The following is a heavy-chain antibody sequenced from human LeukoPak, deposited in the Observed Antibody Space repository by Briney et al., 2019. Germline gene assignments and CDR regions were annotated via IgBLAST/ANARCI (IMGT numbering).Heavy chain of an antibody. CDR2: IYYSGTT. CDR3: ARDRVLLWFGESGMDV. J-gene: IGHJ6*02. V-gene: IGHV4-39*07. Sequence: SETLSLTCTVSGGSISSSSYYWGWIRQPPGKGLEWIGTIYYSGTTYYNPSLKSRVTISVDTSKNQFSLKLSSVTAADTAVYYCARDRVLLWFGESGMDVWGQGTTVTVSS. CDR1: GGSISSSSYY. D-gene: IGHD3-10*01.